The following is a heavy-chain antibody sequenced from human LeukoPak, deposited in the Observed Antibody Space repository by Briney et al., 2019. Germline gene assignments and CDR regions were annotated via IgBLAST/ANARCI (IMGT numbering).Heavy chain of an antibody. D-gene: IGHD3-22*01. CDR2: IKQDGSEK. V-gene: IGHV3-7*01. Sequence: GGSLRLSCAASGFTFSSYWMSWVRQAPGKGLEWVANIKQDGSEKYYVDSVKGQFTISRDNAKNSLYLQMNSLRAEDTAVYYCAREGRDYYDVYWGQGTLVTVSS. CDR3: AREGRDYYDVY. CDR1: GFTFSSYW. J-gene: IGHJ4*02.